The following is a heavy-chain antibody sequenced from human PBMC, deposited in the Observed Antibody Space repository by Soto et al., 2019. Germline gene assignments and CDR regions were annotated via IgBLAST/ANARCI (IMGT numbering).Heavy chain of an antibody. D-gene: IGHD1-26*01. Sequence: LRLSCAASGFTFSSYGMHWVRQAPGKGLEWVAVISYDGSNKYYADSVKGRFTISRDNSKNTLYLQMNSPRAEDTAVYYCAKDGGSYYISAFDIWGQGTMVTVSS. CDR1: GFTFSSYG. V-gene: IGHV3-30*18. J-gene: IGHJ3*02. CDR2: ISYDGSNK. CDR3: AKDGGSYYISAFDI.